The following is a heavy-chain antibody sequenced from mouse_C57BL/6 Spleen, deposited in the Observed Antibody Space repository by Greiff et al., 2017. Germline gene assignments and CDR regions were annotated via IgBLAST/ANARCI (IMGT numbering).Heavy chain of an antibody. Sequence: VQLQQPGAELVKPGASVKLSCKASGYTFTSYWMQWVKQRPGQGLEWIGEIDPSDSYTNYNQKFKGKATLTVDTSSLTAYMQLSSLTSEDSAVYYCARWDGYYGAYWGQGTLVTVSA. J-gene: IGHJ3*01. V-gene: IGHV1-50*01. CDR2: IDPSDSYT. CDR3: ARWDGYYGAY. D-gene: IGHD2-3*01. CDR1: GYTFTSYW.